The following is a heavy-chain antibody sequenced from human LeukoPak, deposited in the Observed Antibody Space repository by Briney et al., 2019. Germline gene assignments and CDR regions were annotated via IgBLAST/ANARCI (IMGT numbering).Heavy chain of an antibody. D-gene: IGHD6-19*01. Sequence: GVSLRLSCAASGFTFSSYAMSWVRQAPGKGLEWVSAISGSGGSTYYADSVKGRFTISRDNSKNTLYPQMNSLRAEDTAVYYCAKGSSGWSVYTDWFDPWGQGTLVTVSS. CDR2: ISGSGGST. V-gene: IGHV3-23*01. CDR3: AKGSSGWSVYTDWFDP. J-gene: IGHJ5*02. CDR1: GFTFSSYA.